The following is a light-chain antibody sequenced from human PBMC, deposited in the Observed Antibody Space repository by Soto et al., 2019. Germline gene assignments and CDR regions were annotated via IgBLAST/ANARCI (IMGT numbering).Light chain of an antibody. CDR3: SSYTSSSTLGV. CDR1: SSDVGGYNY. J-gene: IGLJ1*01. Sequence: QSALTQPASVSGSPGQSITISCTGTSSDVGGYNYVSWYQQHPGKAPKLMIYEVNNRPSGVSNRFSGSKSGSTASLTISGPQAEDEADYYCSSYTSSSTLGVFGTGTKVTVL. CDR2: EVN. V-gene: IGLV2-14*01.